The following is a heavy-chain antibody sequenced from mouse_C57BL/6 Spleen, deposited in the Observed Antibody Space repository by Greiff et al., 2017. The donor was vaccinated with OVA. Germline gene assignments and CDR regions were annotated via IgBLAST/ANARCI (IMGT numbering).Heavy chain of an antibody. V-gene: IGHV1-64*01. Sequence: QVQLQQPGAELVKPGASVKLSCKASGYTFTSYWMHWVKQRPGQGLEWIGMIHPNSGSTNYNEKFKNKATLTVDKSSSTAYMQLSSLTSEDSAVYYCAAPLYYGNSLYAMDYWGQGTSVTVSS. J-gene: IGHJ4*01. CDR3: AAPLYYGNSLYAMDY. D-gene: IGHD2-1*01. CDR1: GYTFTSYW. CDR2: IHPNSGST.